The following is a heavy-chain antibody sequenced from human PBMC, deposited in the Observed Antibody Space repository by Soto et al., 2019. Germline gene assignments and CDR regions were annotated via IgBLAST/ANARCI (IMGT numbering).Heavy chain of an antibody. CDR1: GGTFSSYA. J-gene: IGHJ4*02. CDR3: ARDALGGATEGDVFDY. Sequence: QXQLVQSGAEVKKPGSSVKVSCKASGGTFSSYAISWVRQXPGQGXXXMGGIIPIFGTANYAQKFQGRVTITADESTSTAYMELSSLRSEDTAVYYCARDALGGATEGDVFDYWGQGTLVTVSS. D-gene: IGHD1-26*01. CDR2: IIPIFGTA. V-gene: IGHV1-69*01.